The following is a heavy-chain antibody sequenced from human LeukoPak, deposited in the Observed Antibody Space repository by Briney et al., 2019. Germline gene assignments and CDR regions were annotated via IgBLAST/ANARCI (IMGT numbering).Heavy chain of an antibody. CDR1: GYSFTSYW. D-gene: IGHD3-3*01. V-gene: IGHV5-10-1*01. CDR2: IDPSDSYT. Sequence: ESLRISCTGSGYSFTSYWISWVRQMPGKGLEWMGRIDPSDSYTNYSPSFQGHVTISADRSISTAYLQWSSLKASDTAMYYCARHGDYDFWSGGFDPWGQGTLVTVSS. CDR3: ARHGDYDFWSGGFDP. J-gene: IGHJ5*02.